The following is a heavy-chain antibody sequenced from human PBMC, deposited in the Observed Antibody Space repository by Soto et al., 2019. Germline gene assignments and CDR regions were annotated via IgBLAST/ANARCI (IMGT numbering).Heavy chain of an antibody. J-gene: IGHJ3*02. Sequence: VASVKVSCKASGYTFTGYYMHWVRQPPGQGLEWMGWINPNSGGTNYAQKFQGWVTMTRDTSISTAYMELSRLRSDDTAAYYCARDWIAAAGSDSAGAFDIWGQGTMVTVSS. D-gene: IGHD6-13*01. CDR1: GYTFTGYY. V-gene: IGHV1-2*04. CDR3: ARDWIAAAGSDSAGAFDI. CDR2: INPNSGGT.